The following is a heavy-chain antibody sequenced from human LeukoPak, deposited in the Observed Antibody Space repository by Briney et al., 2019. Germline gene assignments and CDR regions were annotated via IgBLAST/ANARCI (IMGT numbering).Heavy chain of an antibody. J-gene: IGHJ6*02. CDR1: GFTFSSYS. V-gene: IGHV3-21*01. D-gene: IGHD3-3*01. CDR3: ARSPVLRFLESLYGMDV. CDR2: ISSSSSYI. Sequence: PGGSLRLSCAASGFTFSSYSMNWVRQAPGKGLEWVSSISSSSSYIYYADSVKGRFTISRDNAKNSLYLQMNSLRAEDTAVYYCARSPVLRFLESLYGMDVWGQGTTVTVSS.